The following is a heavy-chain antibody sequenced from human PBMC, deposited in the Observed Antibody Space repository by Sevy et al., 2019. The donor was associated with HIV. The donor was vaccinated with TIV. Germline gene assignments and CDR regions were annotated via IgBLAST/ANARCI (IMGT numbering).Heavy chain of an antibody. Sequence: GGSLRLSCAASGFTFTDHGMHWVRHTPGKGLEWVAAISYDGTNTYYVDSVEGRFTISRDNSKNTLYLQMNSLRPEDAAMYYCAKDRDRYCDPGRCYRFEHWGQGTLVTVSS. CDR1: GFTFTDHG. CDR3: AKDRDRYCDPGRCYRFEH. J-gene: IGHJ4*02. D-gene: IGHD2-15*01. CDR2: ISYDGTNT. V-gene: IGHV3-30*18.